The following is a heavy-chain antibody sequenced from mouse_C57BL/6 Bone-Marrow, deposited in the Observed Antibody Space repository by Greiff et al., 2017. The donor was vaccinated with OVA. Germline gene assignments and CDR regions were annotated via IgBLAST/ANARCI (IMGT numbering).Heavy chain of an antibody. CDR1: GYSFTSYY. CDR2: IYPGSGNP. V-gene: IGHV1-66*01. J-gene: IGHJ2*01. CDR3: ARYTRVYFDY. D-gene: IGHD2-12*01. Sequence: VQLQQSGPELVKPGASVKISCKASGYSFTSYYIHWVKQRPGQGLEWIGWIYPGSGNPKYNEKFKGKATLTADTSSSTAYMQLSSLTSADSAVXYCARYTRVYFDYWGQGTTLTGSS.